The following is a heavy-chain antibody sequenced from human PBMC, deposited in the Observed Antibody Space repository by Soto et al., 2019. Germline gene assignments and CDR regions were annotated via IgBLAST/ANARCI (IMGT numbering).Heavy chain of an antibody. CDR1: GGTFSSYA. V-gene: IGHV1-69*01. CDR2: IIPIFGTA. D-gene: IGHD2-2*02. J-gene: IGHJ5*02. Sequence: QVQLVQSGAEVKKPGSSVKVSCKASGGTFSSYAISWVRQAPGQGLEWMGGIIPIFGTANYAQKFQGRVTITADESTNTAYMELSSLRSEDTAVYYCARGRYCSSTSCYTYNWFDPWGQGTLVTVSS. CDR3: ARGRYCSSTSCYTYNWFDP.